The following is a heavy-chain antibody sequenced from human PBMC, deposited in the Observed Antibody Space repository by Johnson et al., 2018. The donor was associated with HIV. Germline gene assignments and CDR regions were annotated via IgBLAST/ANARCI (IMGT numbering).Heavy chain of an antibody. CDR3: ARAFSSRGAFNI. V-gene: IGHV3-30*04. D-gene: IGHD6-13*01. J-gene: IGHJ3*02. CDR1: GFTFSSYA. CDR2: ISYDGSNK. Sequence: VQLVESGGGVVQPGRSLRLSCAASGFTFSSYAMHWVRQAPGKGLEWVAVISYDGSNKYYADSVKGRFSISRDNSKNSLYLQMNSLRAEDTAVYYCARAFSSRGAFNIWGQGTMVTVSS.